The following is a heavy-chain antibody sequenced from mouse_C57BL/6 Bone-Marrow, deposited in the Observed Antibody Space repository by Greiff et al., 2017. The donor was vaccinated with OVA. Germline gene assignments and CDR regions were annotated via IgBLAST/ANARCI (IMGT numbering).Heavy chain of an antibody. Sequence: QVQLQQSGAELVKPGASVKMSCKASGYTFTSYWITWVKQRPGQGLEWIGDIYPGSGSTNYNEKFKSKATLTVDTSSSTAYMQLSSLTSEDSAVYYCARNGGSRWYFDVWGTGTTVTVSS. CDR2: IYPGSGST. J-gene: IGHJ1*03. D-gene: IGHD1-1*01. V-gene: IGHV1-55*01. CDR1: GYTFTSYW. CDR3: ARNGGSRWYFDV.